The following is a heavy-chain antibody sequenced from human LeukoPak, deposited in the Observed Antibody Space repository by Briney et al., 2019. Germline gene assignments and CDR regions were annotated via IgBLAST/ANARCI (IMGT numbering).Heavy chain of an antibody. CDR1: AFIFSGHW. J-gene: IGHJ5*02. D-gene: IGHD6-13*01. CDR3: ARGLVLVPIYNWFDP. Sequence: GGSLRLSCEGSAFIFSGHWMNWVRQAPGKGLEWVAVISYDGSNKYYADSVKGRFTISRDNSKNTLYLQMNSLRAEDTAVYYCARGLVLVPIYNWFDPWGQGTLVTVSS. V-gene: IGHV3-30-3*01. CDR2: ISYDGSNK.